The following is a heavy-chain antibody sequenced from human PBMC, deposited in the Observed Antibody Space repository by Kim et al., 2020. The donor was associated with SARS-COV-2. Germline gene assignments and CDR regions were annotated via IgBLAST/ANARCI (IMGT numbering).Heavy chain of an antibody. CDR1: GYTFTSYG. CDR2: ISAYNGNT. V-gene: IGHV1-18*01. J-gene: IGHJ5*02. CDR3: ARDRWFGELSRIDPPRPRGFDP. D-gene: IGHD3-10*01. Sequence: ASVKVSCKASGYTFTSYGISWVRQAPGQGLEWMGWISAYNGNTNYAQKLQGRVTMTTDTSTSTAYMELRSLRSDDTAVYYCARDRWFGELSRIDPPRPRGFDPWGQGTLVTVSS.